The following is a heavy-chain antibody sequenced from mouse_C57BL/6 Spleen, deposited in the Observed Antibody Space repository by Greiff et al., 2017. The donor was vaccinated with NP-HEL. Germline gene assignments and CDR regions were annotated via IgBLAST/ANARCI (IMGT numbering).Heavy chain of an antibody. D-gene: IGHD2-3*01. CDR1: GFTFSDYY. CDR2: INYDGSST. J-gene: IGHJ2*01. Sequence: EVKLMESEGGLVQPGSSMKLSCTASGFTFSDYYMAWVRQVPEKGLEWVANINYDGSSTYYLDSLKSRFIISRDNAKNILYLQMSSLKSEDTATYYCARAGDGYYSSFDYWGQGTTLTVSS. CDR3: ARAGDGYYSSFDY. V-gene: IGHV5-16*01.